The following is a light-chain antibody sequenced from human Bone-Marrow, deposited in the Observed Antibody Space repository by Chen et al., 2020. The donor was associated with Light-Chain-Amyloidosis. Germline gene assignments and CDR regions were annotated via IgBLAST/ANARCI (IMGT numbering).Light chain of an antibody. CDR3: QSADSSGAYEVI. J-gene: IGLJ2*01. CDR1: DLPTKY. V-gene: IGLV3-25*03. Sequence: SYELTQPPSVSVSPGQTARITCSGDDLPTKYAYWCQQKPGQAPVLVIHRDTERPSGISERVSGSSSGTTATLTISGVQAEDEADYHCQSADSSGAYEVIFGGGTKLTVL. CDR2: RDT.